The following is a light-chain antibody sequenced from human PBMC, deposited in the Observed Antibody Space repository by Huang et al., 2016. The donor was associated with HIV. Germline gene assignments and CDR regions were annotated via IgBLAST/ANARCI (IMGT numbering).Light chain of an antibody. Sequence: DIQMTQSPSSLSASVGDRVTITCRACQGISNSLAWYQQKPGKVPRLLIYAASTLKSGVPSRFSGSRSGRDFSLTIGSLQPEDVATYYCQKYDSAPLTFGGGTKVEI. V-gene: IGKV1-27*01. J-gene: IGKJ4*01. CDR2: AAS. CDR1: QGISNS. CDR3: QKYDSAPLT.